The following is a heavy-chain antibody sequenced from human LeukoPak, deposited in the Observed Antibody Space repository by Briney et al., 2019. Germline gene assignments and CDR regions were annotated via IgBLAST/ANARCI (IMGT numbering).Heavy chain of an antibody. D-gene: IGHD3-3*01. CDR3: ARDGRYYDFWSGYYDSFDY. CDR2: IKPDGSEK. J-gene: IGHJ4*02. CDR1: GFTFSSNW. Sequence: GGSLRLSCATSGFTFSSNWMSWVRHAPGRGLDWVANIKPDGSEKYYVDSVKGRFTISRDNAKNSLYLQMNSLRAEDTAVYYCARDGRYYDFWSGYYDSFDYWGQGTLVTVSS. V-gene: IGHV3-7*01.